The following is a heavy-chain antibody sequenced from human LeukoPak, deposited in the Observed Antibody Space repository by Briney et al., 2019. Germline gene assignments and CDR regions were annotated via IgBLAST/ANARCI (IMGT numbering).Heavy chain of an antibody. D-gene: IGHD6-19*01. J-gene: IGHJ6*02. CDR1: GYTFTSYG. CDR3: ARDGSQWHYYYGMDV. CDR2: ISAYNGNT. V-gene: IGHV1-18*01. Sequence: ASVKVSCKASGYTFTSYGISWVRQAPGQGLEWMGWISAYNGNTNYAQKLQGRVTMTTDTSTSTAYMELRSLRSDDTAVYYCARDGSQWHYYYGMDVWGQGTTVTVSS.